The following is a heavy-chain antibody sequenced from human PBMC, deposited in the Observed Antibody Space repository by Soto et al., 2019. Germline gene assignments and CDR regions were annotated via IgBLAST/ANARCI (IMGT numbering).Heavy chain of an antibody. V-gene: IGHV3-30-3*01. J-gene: IGHJ4*02. CDR3: ASHSSSPVFDY. D-gene: IGHD6-6*01. CDR1: GFTFSSYA. Sequence: PGGSLRLSCAASGFTFSSYAMHWVRQAPGKGLEWVAVISYDGSNKYYADSVKGRFTISRDNSKNTLYLQMNSLRAEDTAVYYCASHSSSPVFDYWGQGTLVTVS. CDR2: ISYDGSNK.